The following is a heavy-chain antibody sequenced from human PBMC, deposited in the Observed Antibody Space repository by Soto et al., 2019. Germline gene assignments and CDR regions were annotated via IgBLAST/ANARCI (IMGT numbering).Heavy chain of an antibody. J-gene: IGHJ4*02. CDR2: IHHSGST. D-gene: IGHD6-6*01. CDR1: GGSFSGYY. V-gene: IGHV4-34*01. CDR3: ARVWSYSSSSPGFDY. Sequence: QVQLQQWGAGLLKPSETLSLTCAVYGGSFSGYYWSWIRQPPGKGLEWIGEIHHSGSTNYNPSLKSRVTISVDTSKNQFSLKLSSVTAADTAVYYCARVWSYSSSSPGFDYWGQGTLVTVSS.